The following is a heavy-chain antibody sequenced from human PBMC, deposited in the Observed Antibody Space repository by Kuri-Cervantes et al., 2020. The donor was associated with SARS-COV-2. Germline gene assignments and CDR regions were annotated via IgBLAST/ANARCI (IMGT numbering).Heavy chain of an antibody. CDR2: INLDGSIT. CDR3: ARDLRERPDY. V-gene: IGHV3-74*01. Sequence: GGSLRLSCAASGFTFTNYWMHWVRQAPNKGLVWVSGINLDGSITNYADSVKGRFTISRDNAKNTVSLQMNSLRVEDTALYYCARDLRERPDYWGQGTLVTVSS. J-gene: IGHJ4*02. D-gene: IGHD3-16*01. CDR1: GFTFTNYW.